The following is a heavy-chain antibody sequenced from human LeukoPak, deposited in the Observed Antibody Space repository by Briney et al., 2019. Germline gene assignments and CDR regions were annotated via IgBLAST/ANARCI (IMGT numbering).Heavy chain of an antibody. CDR2: INHSGST. Sequence: SETLSLTCAVYGGSFSGYYWSWIRQPPGKGLEWIGEINHSGSTNYNPSLKSRVTISVDTSKNQFSLKLSSVTAADTAVYYCARVSIAVAGLLDYWGQGTLLTVSS. J-gene: IGHJ4*02. CDR1: GGSFSGYY. CDR3: ARVSIAVAGLLDY. V-gene: IGHV4-34*01. D-gene: IGHD6-19*01.